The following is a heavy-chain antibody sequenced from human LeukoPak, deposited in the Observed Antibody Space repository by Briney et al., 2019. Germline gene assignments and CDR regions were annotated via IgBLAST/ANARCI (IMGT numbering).Heavy chain of an antibody. Sequence: GGSLRLSCAASGFTFSSYSMNWVRQAPGKGLEWVSYISSSSSTIYYADSVKGRFTISRDNSKNTLYLQMNSLRAEDTAVYYPVVITDFDYWGQGTLVTVSS. CDR2: ISSSSSTI. CDR1: GFTFSSYS. V-gene: IGHV3-48*01. D-gene: IGHD3-22*01. CDR3: VVITDFDY. J-gene: IGHJ4*02.